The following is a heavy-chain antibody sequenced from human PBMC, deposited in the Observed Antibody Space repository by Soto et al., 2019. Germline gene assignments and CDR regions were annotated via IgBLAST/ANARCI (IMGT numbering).Heavy chain of an antibody. CDR1: GGTFSSYA. Sequence: QVRLVQSGAEVKKPGSSVKVSCKASGGTFSSYAISWVRQAPGQGLEWMGGIIPIFGTANYAQKFQGRVTITADESTSTAYMELSSLRSEDTAVYYCARGRVGATGGFYYYYGMDVWGQGTTVTVSS. D-gene: IGHD1-26*01. J-gene: IGHJ6*02. V-gene: IGHV1-69*01. CDR2: IIPIFGTA. CDR3: ARGRVGATGGFYYYYGMDV.